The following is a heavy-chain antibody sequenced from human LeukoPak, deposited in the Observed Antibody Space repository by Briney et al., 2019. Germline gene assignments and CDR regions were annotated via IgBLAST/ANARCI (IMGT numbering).Heavy chain of an antibody. J-gene: IGHJ4*02. D-gene: IGHD2-2*01. V-gene: IGHV4-34*01. CDR2: INHSGST. CDR1: GGSFSGYY. CDR3: ARTDQRGRPFDY. Sequence: PSETLSLTCAVYGGSFSGYYWSWIRQPPGKGLEWIGEINHSGSTNYNPSLKSRVTISVDTSKNQCSLKLSSVTAADTAVYYCARTDQRGRPFDYWGQGTLVTVSS.